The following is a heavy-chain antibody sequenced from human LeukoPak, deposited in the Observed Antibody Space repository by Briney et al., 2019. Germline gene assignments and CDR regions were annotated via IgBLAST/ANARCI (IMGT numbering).Heavy chain of an antibody. CDR3: ARDLDDYSDYGYFDY. V-gene: IGHV1-18*01. CDR2: ISAYNGNT. Sequence: GASVKVSCKASGYTFTSYGISWVRQAPGQGLEWMGWISAYNGNTNYAQKLQGRGTMTTDTSTSTAYMQLRSLRSDDTAVYYCARDLDDYSDYGYFDYWGQGTLVTVSS. J-gene: IGHJ4*02. D-gene: IGHD4-11*01. CDR1: GYTFTSYG.